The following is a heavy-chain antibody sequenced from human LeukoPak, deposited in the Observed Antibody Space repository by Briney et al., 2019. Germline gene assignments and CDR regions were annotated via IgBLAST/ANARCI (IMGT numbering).Heavy chain of an antibody. CDR3: ASEIIFGSFDY. D-gene: IGHD3-3*01. CDR2: ISYDGSNK. CDR1: GFTFSSYA. V-gene: IGHV3-30*04. Sequence: PGGSLRLSCAASGFTFSSYAMHWVRQAPGKRPEWVAVISYDGSNKYYADSVKGRFTISRDNSKNTLYLQMNSLRAEDTAVYYCASEIIFGSFDYWGQGTLVTVSS. J-gene: IGHJ4*02.